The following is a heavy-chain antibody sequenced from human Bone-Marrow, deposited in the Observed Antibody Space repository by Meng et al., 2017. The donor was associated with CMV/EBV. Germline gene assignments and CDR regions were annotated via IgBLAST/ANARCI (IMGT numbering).Heavy chain of an antibody. D-gene: IGHD3-3*01. CDR2: ISGSGGST. J-gene: IGHJ3*02. V-gene: IGHV3-23*01. CDR1: GFTFSSYA. CDR3: AKDLDDFWSGPYAFDI. Sequence: GGSLRLSCAASGFTFSSYAMSWVRQAPGKGLEWVSAISGSGGSTYYADSVKGRFTISRDNSKNTLYLQMNSLRAEDTAVYYCAKDLDDFWSGPYAFDIWGQGKMVTVAS.